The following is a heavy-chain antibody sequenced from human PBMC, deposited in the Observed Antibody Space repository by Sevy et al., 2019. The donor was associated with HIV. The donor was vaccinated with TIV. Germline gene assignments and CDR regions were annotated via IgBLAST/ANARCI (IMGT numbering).Heavy chain of an antibody. V-gene: IGHV3-48*02. D-gene: IGHD2-2*02. Sequence: GGSLRLSCAASGFTFSSYSMNWVRQAPGKGLEWVSYISSSSSTIYYADSVKGRFTISRDNAKNSLYLQMNSLRDEDTAVYYCARDPVVTLYPPYFDYWGQEPWSPSPQ. J-gene: IGHJ4*01. CDR3: ARDPVVTLYPPYFDY. CDR1: GFTFSSYS. CDR2: ISSSSSTI.